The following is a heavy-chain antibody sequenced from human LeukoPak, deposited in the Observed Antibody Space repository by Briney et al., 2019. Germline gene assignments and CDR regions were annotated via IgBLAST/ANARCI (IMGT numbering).Heavy chain of an antibody. V-gene: IGHV3-30*18. Sequence: PGGSLRLSCAASGFTFSTYGMHWVRQAPGKGLEWVAVISYDGSNKYYGDSVKGRFTISRDNSKNTLNLQMDSLRTEDTAVYYCAKGHYFDSSNAYSYSDHWGQGILVTVSS. CDR3: AKGHYFDSSNAYSYSDH. J-gene: IGHJ4*02. CDR2: ISYDGSNK. CDR1: GFTFSTYG. D-gene: IGHD3-22*01.